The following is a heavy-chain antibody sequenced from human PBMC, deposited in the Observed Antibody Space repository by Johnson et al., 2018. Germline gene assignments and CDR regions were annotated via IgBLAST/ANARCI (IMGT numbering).Heavy chain of an antibody. V-gene: IGHV3-30*18. D-gene: IGHD3-22*01. CDR1: GFIFSSYG. CDR3: VKEPPPVFCVTTNCFYYGMDV. CDR2: ISYDGTKK. J-gene: IGHJ6*02. Sequence: QVQLVQSGGGVVQPGRSLRLSCAASGFIFSSYGMHWVRQGPGKGLEWVAVISYDGTKKYYADSVQGRFTIYRDNSNNTLYLQMNSLRSEDTAVYYCVKEPPPVFCVTTNCFYYGMDVWGQGATVTVSS.